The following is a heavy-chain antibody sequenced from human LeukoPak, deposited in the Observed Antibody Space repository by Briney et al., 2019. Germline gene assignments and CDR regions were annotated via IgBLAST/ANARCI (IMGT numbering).Heavy chain of an antibody. V-gene: IGHV3-23*01. CDR2: ISGSGGST. D-gene: IGHD3-22*01. Sequence: GGSLRLSCAASGFTFSSYAMSWVRQAPGKGLEWVSAISGSGGSTYYADSVKGRFTISGDNSKNTLYLQMNSLRAEDTAVYYCAKDHTPDYYDTTVQNAFDIWGQGTMVTVSS. CDR1: GFTFSSYA. J-gene: IGHJ3*02. CDR3: AKDHTPDYYDTTVQNAFDI.